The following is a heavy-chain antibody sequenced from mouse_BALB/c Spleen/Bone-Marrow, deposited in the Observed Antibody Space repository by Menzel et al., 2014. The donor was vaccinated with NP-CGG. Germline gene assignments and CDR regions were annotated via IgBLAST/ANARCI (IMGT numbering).Heavy chain of an antibody. CDR3: ARFYRYDGFAY. Sequence: QVQLKDSGAELAKPGASVKMSCKAFGYTFTNYWMHWVKQRPGQGLEWIGYINPSTGYTEYNQKFKDKATLTADKSSSTAYMQLSSLTSEDSAVYYCARFYRYDGFAYWGQGTLVTVSA. V-gene: IGHV1-7*01. CDR2: INPSTGYT. J-gene: IGHJ3*01. CDR1: GYTFTNYW. D-gene: IGHD2-14*01.